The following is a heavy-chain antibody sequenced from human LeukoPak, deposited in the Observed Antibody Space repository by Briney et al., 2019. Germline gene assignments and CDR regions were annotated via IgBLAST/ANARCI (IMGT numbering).Heavy chain of an antibody. CDR2: IIPIFGTA. CDR3: ATTNNFIGSGSYYSDAFDI. CDR1: GGTFSSYA. V-gene: IGHV1-69*13. J-gene: IGHJ3*02. Sequence: SVKVSFKASGGTFSSYAISWMRQAPGQGLEWMGGIIPIFGTANYAQKFQGRVTITADESTSTAYMELSSLRSEDTAVYYCATTNNFIGSGSYYSDAFDIWGQGTMVTVSS. D-gene: IGHD3-10*01.